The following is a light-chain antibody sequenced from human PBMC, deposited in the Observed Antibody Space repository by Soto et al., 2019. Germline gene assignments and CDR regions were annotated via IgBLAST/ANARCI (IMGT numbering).Light chain of an antibody. CDR3: QQYNNWPLT. V-gene: IGKV3-15*01. CDR2: GAS. Sequence: IVLSHSPGTLSLSPGERATLSCRASQSVSSNLAWYQQKPGQAPRLLIYGASTRATGIPARFSGSGSGTEFTLTISSLQSEDFAVYYCQQYNNWPLTFGGGTKVAIK. CDR1: QSVSSN. J-gene: IGKJ4*01.